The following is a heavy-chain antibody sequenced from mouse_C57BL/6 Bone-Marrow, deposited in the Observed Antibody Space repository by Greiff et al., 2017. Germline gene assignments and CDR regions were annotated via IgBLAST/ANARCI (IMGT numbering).Heavy chain of an antibody. V-gene: IGHV1-59*01. CDR3: ARECTVFPFDY. Sequence: QVQLQQPGAELVRPGTSVKLSCKASGYTFTSYWMHWVKQRPGQGLEWIGVIDPSASCTNYNQQFKGKAPLTVDTSSSTSYMQLSSLTSEDSAFYYGARECTVFPFDYWGQGTTLTVSS. J-gene: IGHJ2*01. CDR2: IDPSASCT. CDR1: GYTFTSYW. D-gene: IGHD1-1*01.